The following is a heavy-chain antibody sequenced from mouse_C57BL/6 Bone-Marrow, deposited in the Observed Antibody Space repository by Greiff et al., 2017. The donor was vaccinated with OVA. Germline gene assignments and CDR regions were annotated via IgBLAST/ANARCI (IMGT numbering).Heavy chain of an antibody. CDR2: IDPSDSYT. D-gene: IGHD1-1*01. J-gene: IGHJ1*03. Sequence: QVQLQQPGAELVKPGASVKLSCKASGYTFTSYWMQWVKHRPGQGLEWIGEIDPSDSYTNYNQKFKGKATLTVDTSSSTAYMQLSSLTSEDSAVYYCAREITTVVEGYFDVWGTGTTVTVSS. CDR1: GYTFTSYW. V-gene: IGHV1-50*01. CDR3: AREITTVVEGYFDV.